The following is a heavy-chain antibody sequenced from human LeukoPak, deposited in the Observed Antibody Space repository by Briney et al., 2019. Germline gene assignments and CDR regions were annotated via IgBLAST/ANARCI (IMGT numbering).Heavy chain of an antibody. V-gene: IGHV4-39*07. CDR3: ARAIEVGAMTPFDY. CDR2: IYHSGST. J-gene: IGHJ4*02. CDR1: GGSISSSSYY. D-gene: IGHD1-26*01. Sequence: SETLSLTCTVSGGSISSSSYYWGWIRQPPGKGLEWIGSIYHSGSTYYNPSLKSRVTISVDTSKNQFSLKLSSATAADTAVYYCARAIEVGAMTPFDYWGQGTLVTVSS.